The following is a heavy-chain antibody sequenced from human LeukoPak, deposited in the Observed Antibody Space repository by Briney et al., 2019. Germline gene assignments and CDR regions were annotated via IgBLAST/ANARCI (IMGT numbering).Heavy chain of an antibody. D-gene: IGHD2-21*01. V-gene: IGHV4-39*01. CDR2: IYYSGST. Sequence: KPSETLSLTCTVSGGSISSSSYYWGWIRQPPGKGLEWIGSIYYSGSTYYNPSLKSRVTISVDTSKNQFSLKLSSVTPADTAVYYCARQIYCGGDCYSGFDYWGQGTLVTVSS. J-gene: IGHJ4*02. CDR1: GGSISSSSYY. CDR3: ARQIYCGGDCYSGFDY.